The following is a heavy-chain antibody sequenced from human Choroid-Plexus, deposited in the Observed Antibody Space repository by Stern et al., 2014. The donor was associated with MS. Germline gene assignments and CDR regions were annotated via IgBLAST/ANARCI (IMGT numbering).Heavy chain of an antibody. D-gene: IGHD2/OR15-2a*01. CDR2: VSYDGNKK. Sequence: VQLVESGGGVVQPGRPLRLSCVASGFTFGSCAMHWVRQAPGKGLEWGAGVSYDGNKKYYAVSVKGRFTISRDNSQNTLYMQMSSLRPEDTAVYYCAKDRQYLTYFFDHWGQGSLVTVSS. J-gene: IGHJ5*02. CDR1: GFTFGSCA. CDR3: AKDRQYLTYFFDH. V-gene: IGHV3-30*18.